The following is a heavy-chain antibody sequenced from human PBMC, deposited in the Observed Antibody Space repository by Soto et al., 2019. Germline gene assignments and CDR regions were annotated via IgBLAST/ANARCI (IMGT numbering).Heavy chain of an antibody. CDR2: IKSKIDGGTT. J-gene: IGHJ4*02. V-gene: IGHV3-15*01. Sequence: EVQLVESGGGLVKPGGSLRLSCAASGFTFSKAWMSWVRQAPGKGLEWVARIKSKIDGGTTDYAAPVKGRFTISRDDSKNTLYLQMDSLQTEDTVVYYCSTYDFVSASCRYRWAYWGQGALVTVSS. CDR1: GFTFSKAW. D-gene: IGHD3-16*02. CDR3: STYDFVSASCRYRWAY.